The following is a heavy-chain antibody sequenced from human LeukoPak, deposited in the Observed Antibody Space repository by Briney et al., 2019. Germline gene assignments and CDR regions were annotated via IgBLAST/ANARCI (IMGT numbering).Heavy chain of an antibody. D-gene: IGHD3-10*01. J-gene: IGHJ4*02. Sequence: SETLSLTCTVSGGSISNSNYYWGWIRQPPGKGLEWIGEINHSGSTNYNPSLKSRVTISVDTSKNQFSLKLSSVTAADTAVYYCARRVRGVISDYFDYWGQGTLVTVSS. CDR2: INHSGST. V-gene: IGHV4-39*07. CDR3: ARRVRGVISDYFDY. CDR1: GGSISNSNYY.